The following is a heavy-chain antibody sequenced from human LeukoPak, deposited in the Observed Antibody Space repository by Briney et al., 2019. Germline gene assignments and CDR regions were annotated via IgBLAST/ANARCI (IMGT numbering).Heavy chain of an antibody. D-gene: IGHD2-15*01. CDR1: GYTFTSYG. CDR3: ARDCSGGSCYPGWFDP. J-gene: IGHJ5*02. CDR2: ISAYNGNT. Sequence: ASVKVSCKASGYTFTSYGISWVRQAPGQGLEWMGWISAYNGNTNYAQKLQGRVTMTTDTSTSTAYMELRSLRSDDTAVYYCARDCSGGSCYPGWFDPWGQGTLVTVSS. V-gene: IGHV1-18*01.